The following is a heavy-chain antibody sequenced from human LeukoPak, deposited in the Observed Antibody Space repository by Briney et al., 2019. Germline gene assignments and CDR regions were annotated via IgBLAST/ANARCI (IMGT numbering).Heavy chain of an antibody. J-gene: IGHJ5*02. CDR3: ARDANYYDSSGYYSFDP. CDR2: ISSSSSYI. V-gene: IGHV3-21*01. Sequence: GGSLRLSCAASGFTFSSYSMNWVRQAPGKGLEWVSSISSSSSYIYYADSVKGRFTISRDNAKNSLYLQMNSLRAEDTAVYYCARDANYYDSSGYYSFDPWGQGTLVTVSS. CDR1: GFTFSSYS. D-gene: IGHD3-22*01.